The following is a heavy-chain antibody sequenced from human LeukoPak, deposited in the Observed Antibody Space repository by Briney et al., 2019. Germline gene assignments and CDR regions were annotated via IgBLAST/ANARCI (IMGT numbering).Heavy chain of an antibody. J-gene: IGHJ4*02. Sequence: SGGYLRLSCAASGFTFDDYAMHWVRHAPGKGLEWVSGISWNSGSIGYADSVKGRFTISRDNAKNSLYLQMNSLRAEDTALYYCAKDNYYGSGSYFAYFDYWGQGTLVTVSS. CDR1: GFTFDDYA. CDR2: ISWNSGSI. D-gene: IGHD3-10*01. V-gene: IGHV3-9*01. CDR3: AKDNYYGSGSYFAYFDY.